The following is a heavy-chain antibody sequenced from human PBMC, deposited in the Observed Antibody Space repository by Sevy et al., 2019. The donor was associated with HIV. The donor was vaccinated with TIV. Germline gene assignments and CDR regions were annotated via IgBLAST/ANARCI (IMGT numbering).Heavy chain of an antibody. J-gene: IGHJ4*02. CDR3: ARKYDSSGYFDY. V-gene: IGHV3-23*01. D-gene: IGHD3-22*01. Sequence: GGSLRLSCAASGFTFSTYAMSWVRQAPGKGLEWVSAISASGDTTYYADSVKGRFTISRDKSESTLYLQLNSLRAEDTAIYYCARKYDSSGYFDYWGQGTLVTVSS. CDR2: ISASGDTT. CDR1: GFTFSTYA.